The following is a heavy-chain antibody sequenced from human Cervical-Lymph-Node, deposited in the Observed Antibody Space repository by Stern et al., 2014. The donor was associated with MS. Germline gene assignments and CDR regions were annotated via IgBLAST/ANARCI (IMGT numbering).Heavy chain of an antibody. D-gene: IGHD6-13*01. CDR2: IWYDGSNP. J-gene: IGHJ4*02. CDR1: GFSFSRYA. CDR3: ASAYSSSHYYFDY. Sequence: VHLVESGGGVVQPGRSLRLSCAASGFSFSRYAMHWVRQAPGKGLEWVALIWYDGSNPYYADSVTGRFTISRDNFKNTLYPQMNSLRAEDTAVYYCASAYSSSHYYFDYWGQGTLVTVSS. V-gene: IGHV3-33*01.